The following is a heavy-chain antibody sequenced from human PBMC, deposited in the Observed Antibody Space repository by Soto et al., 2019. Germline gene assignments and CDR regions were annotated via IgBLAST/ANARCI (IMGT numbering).Heavy chain of an antibody. CDR3: ARRGGSSSGYYYYAMDV. J-gene: IGHJ6*02. V-gene: IGHV4-31*03. Sequence: SETLSLTCSVSSDSMNSGGYYWSWIRQHPGKGLEWIGYIYSNGDTYYNPSLKSRVTISVDTSKNQFSLNLTSVTAADTAVYYRARRGGSSSGYYYYAMDVWGQGTTVTVSS. CDR1: SDSMNSGGYY. D-gene: IGHD6-6*01. CDR2: IYSNGDT.